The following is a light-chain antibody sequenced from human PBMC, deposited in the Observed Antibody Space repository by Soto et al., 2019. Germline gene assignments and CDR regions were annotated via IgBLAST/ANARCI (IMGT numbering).Light chain of an antibody. J-gene: IGKJ2*01. CDR1: QSVSSSY. Sequence: EIVLTQSPGTLSLSPGERATLSCRTSQSVSSSYLAWYQQKPGQAPRLLIYGASSRATGIPVRFSGSGSGTDFTLTISRLEPEDLEVYYCQQYGSSFGQGTKLEIK. CDR3: QQYGSS. CDR2: GAS. V-gene: IGKV3-20*01.